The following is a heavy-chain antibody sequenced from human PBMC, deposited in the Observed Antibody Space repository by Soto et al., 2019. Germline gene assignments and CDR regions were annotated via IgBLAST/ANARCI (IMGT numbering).Heavy chain of an antibody. V-gene: IGHV3-23*01. Sequence: EVPLLESGGGLVQPGGSLRLSCAASGFSLSSYFMNWVRQAPGKGLEWVSTISSSGSTTDYVHSVKGRFTISRDISKNTLYLQMNRLRVEDTALYYCAKDLHYYGMDVWGQGTTVTVS. CDR3: AKDLHYYGMDV. CDR1: GFSLSSYF. J-gene: IGHJ6*02. CDR2: ISSSGSTT.